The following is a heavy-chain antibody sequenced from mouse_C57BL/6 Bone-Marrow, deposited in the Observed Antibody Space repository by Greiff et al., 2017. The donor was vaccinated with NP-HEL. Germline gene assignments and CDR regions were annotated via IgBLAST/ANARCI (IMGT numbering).Heavy chain of an antibody. Sequence: EVKLEESGGGLVKPGGSLKLSCAASGFTFSSYAMSWVRQTPEKRLEWVATISDGGSYTYYPDNVKGRFTISRDNAKNNLYLQMSHLKSEDTAMYYCARDQGGNYGYFDVWGTGTTVTVSS. D-gene: IGHD1-1*02. CDR2: ISDGGSYT. J-gene: IGHJ1*03. CDR3: ARDQGGNYGYFDV. V-gene: IGHV5-4*01. CDR1: GFTFSSYA.